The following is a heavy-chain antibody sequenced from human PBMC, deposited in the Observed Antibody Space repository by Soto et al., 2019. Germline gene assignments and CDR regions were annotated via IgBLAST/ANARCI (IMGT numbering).Heavy chain of an antibody. CDR1: GFTFSSYA. D-gene: IGHD3-10*01. Sequence: GGSLRLSCAASGFTFSSYAMHWVRQAPGKGLEWVAVISYDGSNKYYADSVKGRFTISRDNSKNTLYLQMNSLRAEDTAVYYCARGPTSKPTNYYGSGSYSDWGQGTLVTVPQ. CDR3: ARGPTSKPTNYYGSGSYSD. V-gene: IGHV3-30-3*01. CDR2: ISYDGSNK. J-gene: IGHJ4*02.